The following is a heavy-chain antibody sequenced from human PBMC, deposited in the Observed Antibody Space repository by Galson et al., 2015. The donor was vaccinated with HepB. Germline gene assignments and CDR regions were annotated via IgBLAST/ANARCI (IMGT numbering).Heavy chain of an antibody. CDR3: ARCSVNYDISPFTWFDP. J-gene: IGHJ5*02. V-gene: IGHV1-69*06. CDR2: IIPVFGPA. D-gene: IGHD3-9*01. CDR1: GGTFSNYA. Sequence: SVKVSCKASGGTFSNYAISWVRQAPGQGLEWLGGIIPVFGPAKYAQTFQGRVTITADKSTSTASLELTSLRFEDTAVYYCARCSVNYDISPFTWFDPWGTGTLVTVSS.